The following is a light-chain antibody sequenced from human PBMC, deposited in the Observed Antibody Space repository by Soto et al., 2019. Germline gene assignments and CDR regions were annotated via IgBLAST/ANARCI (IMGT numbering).Light chain of an antibody. CDR3: QQRSNWPPFA. CDR2: DAS. CDR1: QSVSSY. V-gene: IGKV3-11*01. J-gene: IGKJ3*01. Sequence: EIVLTQSPATLSLSPGERATLSCRASQSVSSYLAWYQQKPGQAPRLLIYDASNRATGITARFSGSGSGTDFPLTISSLEPEDFAVYYCQQRSNWPPFAFGPGTKVDIK.